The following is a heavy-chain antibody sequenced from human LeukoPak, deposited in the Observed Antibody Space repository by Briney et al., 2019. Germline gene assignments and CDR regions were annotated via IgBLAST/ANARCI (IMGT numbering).Heavy chain of an antibody. V-gene: IGHV1-2*02. CDR1: GYTFTGYY. J-gene: IGHJ4*02. CDR3: ARGVPQIVVVTATNYFDY. CDR2: INPNSGGT. Sequence: GASVKVSCKASGYTFTGYYMHWVRQAPGQGLEWMGWINPNSGGTNYAQKFQGRVSMTTDTSTSTAYMELRSLRSDDTAVYFCARGVPQIVVVTATNYFDYWGRGTLVTVSS. D-gene: IGHD2-21*02.